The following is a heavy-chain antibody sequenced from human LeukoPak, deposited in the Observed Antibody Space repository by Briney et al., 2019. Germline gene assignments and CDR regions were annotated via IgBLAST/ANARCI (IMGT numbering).Heavy chain of an antibody. D-gene: IGHD3-10*01. Sequence: SETLSLTCIVSGGSINAYYWSWIRLPAGKGLEWIGRIYTSGSTNYNPSLKSRVTISVDTSKNQFSLKLSSVTAADTAVYYCARDSKVLLWFGELSGWFDPWGQGTLVTVSS. J-gene: IGHJ5*02. CDR3: ARDSKVLLWFGELSGWFDP. V-gene: IGHV4-4*07. CDR1: GGSINAYY. CDR2: IYTSGST.